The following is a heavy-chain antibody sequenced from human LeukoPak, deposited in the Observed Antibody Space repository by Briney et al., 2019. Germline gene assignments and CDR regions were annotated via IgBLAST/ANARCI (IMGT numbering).Heavy chain of an antibody. CDR3: ARGGPDFWSGYRLYGMDV. Sequence: SETLSLTCTVSGGSISSYYWSWIRQPPGKGLEWIGYIYYSGSTNYNPSLKSRVTISVDTSKHQFSLKPSSVTAADTAVYYCARGGPDFWSGYRLYGMDVWGQGTTVTVSS. J-gene: IGHJ6*02. D-gene: IGHD3-3*01. CDR1: GGSISSYY. V-gene: IGHV4-59*01. CDR2: IYYSGST.